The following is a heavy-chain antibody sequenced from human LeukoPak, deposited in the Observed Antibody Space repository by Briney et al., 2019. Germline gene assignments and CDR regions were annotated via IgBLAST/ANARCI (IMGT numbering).Heavy chain of an antibody. CDR2: ISYDGSNK. CDR3: ARGTVTMVDY. V-gene: IGHV3-30*03. D-gene: IGHD3-10*01. J-gene: IGHJ4*02. CDR1: GFTFSSYG. Sequence: GGSLRLSCAASGFTFSSYGMHWVRQAPGKGLEWVAVISYDGSNKYYADSVKGRFTISRDNSKNTLYLQMNSLRAEDTAVYYCARGTVTMVDYWGQGTLVTVSS.